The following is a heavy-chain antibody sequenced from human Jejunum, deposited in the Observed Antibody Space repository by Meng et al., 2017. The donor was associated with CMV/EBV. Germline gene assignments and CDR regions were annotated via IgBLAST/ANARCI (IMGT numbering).Heavy chain of an antibody. CDR3: ARGFLNGYQPFDY. J-gene: IGHJ4*02. CDR2: IIAIFKTP. D-gene: IGHD5-24*01. CDR1: GGSVNNYG. V-gene: IGHV1-69*12. Sequence: VQVMQSGAEVKEPVFSMKDSCKSSGGSVNNYGFNWVRQAPGQGLEWMGGIIAIFKTPNYAQKFQGRLTITADESTGTSYMELTSLTSEDTAVYYCARGFLNGYQPFDYWGQGTLVTVSS.